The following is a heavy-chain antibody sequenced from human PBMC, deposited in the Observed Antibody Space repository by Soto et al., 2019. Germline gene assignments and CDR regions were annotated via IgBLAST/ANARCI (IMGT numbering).Heavy chain of an antibody. CDR1: GFTFSSYA. Sequence: VGSLSLSCAASGFTFSSYAMSWVRQAPGKGLEWVSAISGIGGSTYYADSVKGRFTISRDNSKNTLYLQMNSLRAEDTAVYYCSKDEGTAAAGTFDYWGQGTLVTVSS. J-gene: IGHJ4*02. CDR3: SKDEGTAAAGTFDY. V-gene: IGHV3-23*01. D-gene: IGHD6-13*01. CDR2: ISGIGGST.